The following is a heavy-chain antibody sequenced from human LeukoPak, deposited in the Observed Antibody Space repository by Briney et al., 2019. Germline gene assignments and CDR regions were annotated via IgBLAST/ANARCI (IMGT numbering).Heavy chain of an antibody. J-gene: IGHJ4*02. Sequence: SQTLSLTCALSGGTVSSNSVAWNWIRQSPSRGLEWLGSTSYKNKWYNNYAVSVKSRITINPHTSKNQFSLQLNSVAPEYSAVYYCGRDRPIESWGRGTVVTVSS. D-gene: IGHD6-6*01. CDR3: GRDRPIES. CDR1: GGTVSSNSVA. CDR2: TSYKNKWYN. V-gene: IGHV6-1*01.